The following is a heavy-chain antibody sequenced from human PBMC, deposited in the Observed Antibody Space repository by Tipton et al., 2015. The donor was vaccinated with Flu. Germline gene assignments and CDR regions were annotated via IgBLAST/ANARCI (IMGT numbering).Heavy chain of an antibody. V-gene: IGHV4-59*01. Sequence: LRLSCTVSGGSISSYYWSWIRQPPGKGLEWIGYIYYSGSTNYNPSLKSRVTISVDTSKNQFSLKLSSVTAADTAVYYCARQGYSSLFDYWGQGTLVTVSS. CDR3: ARQGYSSLFDY. J-gene: IGHJ4*02. CDR1: GGSISSYY. CDR2: IYYSGST. D-gene: IGHD6-19*01.